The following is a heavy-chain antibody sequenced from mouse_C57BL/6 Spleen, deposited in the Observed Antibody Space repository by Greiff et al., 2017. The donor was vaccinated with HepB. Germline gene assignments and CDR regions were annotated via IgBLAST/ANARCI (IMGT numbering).Heavy chain of an antibody. CDR3: ARSGRYGPYAMDY. J-gene: IGHJ4*01. D-gene: IGHD1-1*01. Sequence: VKLVESGAELVKPGASVKISCKASGYAFSSYWMNWVKQRPGKGLEWIGQIYPGDGDTNYNGKFKGKATLTADKSSSTAYMQLSSLTSEDSAVYFCARSGRYGPYAMDYWGQGTSVTVSS. CDR1: GYAFSSYW. CDR2: IYPGDGDT. V-gene: IGHV1-80*01.